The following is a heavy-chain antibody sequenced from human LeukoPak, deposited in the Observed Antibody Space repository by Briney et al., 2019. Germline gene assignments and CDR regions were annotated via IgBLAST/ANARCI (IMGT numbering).Heavy chain of an antibody. J-gene: IGHJ4*02. Sequence: SETLSLTCTVSGGSIGAYYWSWIRQPPGKGLEWIGYIYRSGSTDTNPSLKSRVTISVDASENQFSLKLSSVTAADTAVYYCARHSHYYGSGSFYRDYFDYWGQGTLVTVSS. V-gene: IGHV4-59*08. CDR3: ARHSHYYGSGSFYRDYFDY. CDR1: GGSIGAYY. D-gene: IGHD3-10*01. CDR2: IYRSGST.